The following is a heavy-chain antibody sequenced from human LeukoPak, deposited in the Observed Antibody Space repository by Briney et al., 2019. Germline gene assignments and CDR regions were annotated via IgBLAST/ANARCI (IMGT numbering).Heavy chain of an antibody. CDR2: ISAYNGNT. J-gene: IGHJ4*02. V-gene: IGHV1-18*01. D-gene: IGHD3-3*01. CDR3: ARDKWDFWSGSRGHFDY. Sequence: GASVKVSCKTSGYTFTSFGISWVRQAPGQGLEWMGWISAYNGNTNYAQKLQGRVTMTTDTSTSTAYMELRSLRSDDTAVYYCARDKWDFWSGSRGHFDYWGQGTLVTVSS. CDR1: GYTFTSFG.